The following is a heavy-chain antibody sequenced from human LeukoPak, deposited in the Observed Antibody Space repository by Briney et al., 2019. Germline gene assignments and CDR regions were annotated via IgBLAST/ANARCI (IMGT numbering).Heavy chain of an antibody. J-gene: IGHJ4*02. D-gene: IGHD2-2*01. CDR3: ARQWSIVVAQLDY. Sequence: SETLSLTCTVSGGSISSSSYYWGWIRQPPGKGLEWVGSIYYRGSTYYNPSLKSRVTISVDTSKNQFSLKLSSVTAADTAVYYCARQWSIVVAQLDYWGQGTLVTVSS. V-gene: IGHV4-39*01. CDR2: IYYRGST. CDR1: GGSISSSSYY.